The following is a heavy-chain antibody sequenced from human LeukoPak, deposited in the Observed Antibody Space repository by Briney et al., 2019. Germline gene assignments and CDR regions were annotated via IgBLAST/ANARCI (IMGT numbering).Heavy chain of an antibody. V-gene: IGHV4-59*01. J-gene: IGHJ3*02. Sequence: KPSETLSLTCTVSGGSISSYYWSWIRQPPGKGLEWIGYIYYSGSTNYNPSLKSRVTISVDTSKNQFSLKLSSVTAADTAVYYCAREVQFVSIDIWGQGTMVTVSS. CDR3: AREVQFVSIDI. CDR1: GGSISSYY. D-gene: IGHD1-1*01. CDR2: IYYSGST.